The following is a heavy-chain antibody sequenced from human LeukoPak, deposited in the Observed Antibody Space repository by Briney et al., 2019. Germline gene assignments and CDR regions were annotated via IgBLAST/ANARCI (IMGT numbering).Heavy chain of an antibody. CDR2: ISDIGST. D-gene: IGHD4-17*01. CDR1: GGSISSYY. CDR3: ARGRHDYGDHNFDY. Sequence: SETLSLTCTVSGGSISSYYWSWIRQPPGKGLEWIAYISDIGSTNYNPSLKSRVTMSVDTSKNQFPLKLSSVTAADTAVYYCARGRHDYGDHNFDYWGQGTLVTVSS. J-gene: IGHJ4*02. V-gene: IGHV4-59*12.